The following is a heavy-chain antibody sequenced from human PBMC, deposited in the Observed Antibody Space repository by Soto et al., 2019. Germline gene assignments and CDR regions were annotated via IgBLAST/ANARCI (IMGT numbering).Heavy chain of an antibody. CDR2: IYPGDSDT. CDR1: GYSFTSYW. Sequence: PGESLKISCKGSGYSFTSYWIGWVRQMPGKGLEWMGIIYPGDSDTRYSPSFQGQVTISADKSISTAYLQWSSLKASDTAMYYCARHGTAAARPDYFPHWGKGTLVTVSS. CDR3: ARHGTAAARPDYFPH. J-gene: IGHJ1*01. V-gene: IGHV5-51*01. D-gene: IGHD6-6*01.